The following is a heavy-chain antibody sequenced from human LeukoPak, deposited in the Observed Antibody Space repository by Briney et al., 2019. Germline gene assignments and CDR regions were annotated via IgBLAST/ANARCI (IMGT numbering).Heavy chain of an antibody. D-gene: IGHD3-9*01. CDR2: IYSAGST. CDR1: GFTVSSNY. V-gene: IGHV3-66*01. Sequence: GGSLRLSCTASGFTVSSNYMNWVRQAPGKGLEWVSIIYSAGSTYYADSVKGRFTISRDNSKNTLYLQMNSLRAEDTAVYYCAKDGGEYYDILTGYYPRLYYMDVWGKGTTVTISS. J-gene: IGHJ6*03. CDR3: AKDGGEYYDILTGYYPRLYYMDV.